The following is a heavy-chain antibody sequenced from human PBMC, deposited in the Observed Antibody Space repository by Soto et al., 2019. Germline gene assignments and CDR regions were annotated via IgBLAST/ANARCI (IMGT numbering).Heavy chain of an antibody. CDR1: GGSLTKYY. V-gene: IGHV4-4*07. Sequence: SLTCTVSGGSLTKYYWSWIRQPDGKGLEWIGRISTSGNVVSKASLRSRLTMSVDTSKNQLSLRLTSVTAADPAVYYCARDNNDFWSLYPLAFDYWGQGALVTVSS. J-gene: IGHJ4*02. CDR2: ISTSGNV. D-gene: IGHD3-3*01. CDR3: ARDNNDFWSLYPLAFDY.